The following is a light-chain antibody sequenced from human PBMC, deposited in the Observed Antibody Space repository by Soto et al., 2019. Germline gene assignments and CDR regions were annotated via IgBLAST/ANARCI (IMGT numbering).Light chain of an antibody. CDR1: QGISTF. J-gene: IGKJ5*01. V-gene: IGKV1-39*01. Sequence: DIQMTQSPSSLSTAVGDRVTITCPASQGISTFLNWYQQKPGKAPKLLIYATSSLQSGVPSRFSGSGSGTGFTLTITSLQPEDSATYHCQQSYITPLTFGQGTRLEIK. CDR3: QQSYITPLT. CDR2: ATS.